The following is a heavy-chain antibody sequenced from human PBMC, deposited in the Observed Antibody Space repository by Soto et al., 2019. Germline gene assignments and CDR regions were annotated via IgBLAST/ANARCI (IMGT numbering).Heavy chain of an antibody. CDR3: ARVDFWSGYYTSWFDP. J-gene: IGHJ5*02. CDR1: GGSISSGGYY. Sequence: SETLSLTCTVSGGSISSGGYYWSWIRQHPGKGLEWIGYIYYSGSTYYNPSLKSRVTISVDTSKNQFSLKLSSVTAADTAVYYCARVDFWSGYYTSWFDPWGQGTLVTVSS. D-gene: IGHD3-3*01. V-gene: IGHV4-30-4*08. CDR2: IYYSGST.